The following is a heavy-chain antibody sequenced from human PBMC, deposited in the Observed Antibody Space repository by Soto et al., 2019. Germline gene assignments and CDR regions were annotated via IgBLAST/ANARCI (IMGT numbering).Heavy chain of an antibody. CDR1: GVTFSSYW. V-gene: IGHV3-74*01. Sequence: GGSLRLSCAASGVTFSSYWMHWVRQAPGEGLVWVSRINSAGGSTSYADSVKGRFTISRDNAKKTLYLQMNSLRAEDTAVYYCARGSGYSYGPYSYWGQGTLVTVSS. CDR3: ARGSGYSYGPYSY. J-gene: IGHJ4*02. D-gene: IGHD5-18*01. CDR2: INSAGGST.